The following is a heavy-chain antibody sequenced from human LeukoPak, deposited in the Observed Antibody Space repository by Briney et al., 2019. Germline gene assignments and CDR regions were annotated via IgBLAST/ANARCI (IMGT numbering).Heavy chain of an antibody. D-gene: IGHD2-15*01. CDR1: GGSFSGYY. V-gene: IGHV4-34*01. CDR2: INHSGST. Sequence: PSETLSLTCAVYGGSFSGYYWSWIRQPPGKGLEWIGEINHSGSTNYNPSLKSRVTISVDTSKNQFSLKLSSVTAADTAVYYCARFKGYCSGGSCYYYYGMDVWGQGTTVTVSS. CDR3: ARFKGYCSGGSCYYYYGMDV. J-gene: IGHJ6*02.